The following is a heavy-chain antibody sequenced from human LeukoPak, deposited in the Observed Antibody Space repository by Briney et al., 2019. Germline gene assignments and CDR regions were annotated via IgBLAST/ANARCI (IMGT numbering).Heavy chain of an antibody. CDR3: ARVALGIDP. D-gene: IGHD1-26*01. J-gene: IGHJ5*02. V-gene: IGHV1-46*01. CDR1: GYTFTSYY. Sequence: GASVKVSCKASGYTFTSYYMHWVRQAPGQGLEWMGIIYPSGGSTSYAQKFQGRVTMTRDMSTSTAYMELSSLRSEDTAVYYCARVALGIDPWGQGTLVTVSS. CDR2: IYPSGGST.